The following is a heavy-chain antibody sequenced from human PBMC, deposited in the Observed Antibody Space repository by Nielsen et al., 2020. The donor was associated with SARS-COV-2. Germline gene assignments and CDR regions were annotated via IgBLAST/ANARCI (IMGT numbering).Heavy chain of an antibody. D-gene: IGHD6-13*01. CDR2: ISSSSSYT. V-gene: IGHV3-11*05. Sequence: GESLKISCAASGFTFGDYYMSWIRQAPGKGLEWVSYISSSSSYTNYADSVKGRFTISRDNAKNSLYLQMNSLRAEDTAVYYCAKGYSSSWYFFAYWGQGTLVTVSS. J-gene: IGHJ4*02. CDR1: GFTFGDYY. CDR3: AKGYSSSWYFFAY.